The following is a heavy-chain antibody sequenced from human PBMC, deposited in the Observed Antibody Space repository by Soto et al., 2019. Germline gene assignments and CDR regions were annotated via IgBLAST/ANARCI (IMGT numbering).Heavy chain of an antibody. J-gene: IGHJ6*03. CDR2: ISWNSGSI. CDR3: AKGNYGDYAGYYYYYHMDV. V-gene: IGHV3-9*01. Sequence: GGSLRLSCAASGFTFDDYAMHWVRQAPGKGLEWVSGISWNSGSIGYADSVKGRFTISRDNAKNSLYLQMNSLRAEDTALYYCAKGNYGDYAGYYYYYHMDVWGKGTTVTVSS. D-gene: IGHD4-17*01. CDR1: GFTFDDYA.